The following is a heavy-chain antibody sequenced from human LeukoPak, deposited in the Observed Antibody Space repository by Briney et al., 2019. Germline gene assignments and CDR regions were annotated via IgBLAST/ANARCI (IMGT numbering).Heavy chain of an antibody. D-gene: IGHD5/OR15-5a*01. J-gene: IGHJ6*02. V-gene: IGHV1-46*01. Sequence: ASVKVSCKASGYTFTSYYMHWVRQAPGQGLEWMGIINPSGGSTSYAQKFQGRVTMTRDTSTSTVYMELSSLRSEDTAVYYCASLVWSRTSGGNCYYYYGMDVWGQGTTVTVSS. CDR2: INPSGGST. CDR3: ASLVWSRTSGGNCYYYYGMDV. CDR1: GYTFTSYY.